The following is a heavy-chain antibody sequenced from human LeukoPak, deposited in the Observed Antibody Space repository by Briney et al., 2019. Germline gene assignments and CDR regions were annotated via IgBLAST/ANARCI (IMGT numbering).Heavy chain of an antibody. V-gene: IGHV3-23*01. J-gene: IGHJ4*02. CDR2: ISDSGSDT. Sequence: PGGSLRLSCAASGFTFSSYAMRWVRQAPGKGPEWVSSISDSGSDTYYADSVKGRFTISRDNSKNTLYLQMDSLRVADTAVYYCARPVADSGYYYFDSWGQGTLVTVSP. CDR1: GFTFSSYA. CDR3: ARPVADSGYYYFDS. D-gene: IGHD3-22*01.